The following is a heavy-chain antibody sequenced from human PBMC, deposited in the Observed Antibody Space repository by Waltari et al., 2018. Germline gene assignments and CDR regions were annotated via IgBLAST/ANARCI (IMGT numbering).Heavy chain of an antibody. CDR3: ARAPPNDFWSGYHYYFDY. CDR1: GGSISSYY. D-gene: IGHD3-3*01. V-gene: IGHV4-4*07. Sequence: QVQLQESGPGLVKPSETLSLTCTVSGGSISSYYWSWIRQPAGKGLEWIGRIYTSGRTNYNPSRKSRVTMSVDTSKNQFSLKLSSVTAADTAVYYCARAPPNDFWSGYHYYFDYWGQGTLVTVSS. CDR2: IYTSGRT. J-gene: IGHJ4*02.